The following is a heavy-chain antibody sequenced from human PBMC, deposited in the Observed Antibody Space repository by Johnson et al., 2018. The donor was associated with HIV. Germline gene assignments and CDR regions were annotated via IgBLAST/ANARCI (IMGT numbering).Heavy chain of an antibody. V-gene: IGHV3-20*04. CDR2: LSWNSGII. D-gene: IGHD1-1*01. Sequence: VQLVESGGGVVRPGASLRLSCEGFGFIFDDYGLNWVRQAPGKGLEWVSGLSWNSGIIGYADSVKGRFTISRDNAKNSLYLQMNSLRAEDTAVYFCATVWRNEGRHAFDVWGQGTMVTVSS. CDR1: GFIFDDYG. J-gene: IGHJ3*01. CDR3: ATVWRNEGRHAFDV.